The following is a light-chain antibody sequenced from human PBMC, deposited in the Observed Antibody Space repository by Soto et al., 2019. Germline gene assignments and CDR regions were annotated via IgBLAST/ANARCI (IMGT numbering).Light chain of an antibody. CDR2: DAS. CDR3: QQYNNWPRT. V-gene: IGKV3D-15*01. J-gene: IGKJ1*01. Sequence: EIVLTQSPGTLSLSPGERGTLSCRASQTVSSNFLAWYQQKPGQAPRLLIFDASTRATGIPDRFTGSGSGTDFTLTINSLQSEDFAVYYCQQYNNWPRTFGQGTKVEIK. CDR1: QTVSSN.